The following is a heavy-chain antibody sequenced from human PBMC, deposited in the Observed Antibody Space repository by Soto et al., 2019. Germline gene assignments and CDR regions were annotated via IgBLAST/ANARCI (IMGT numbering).Heavy chain of an antibody. V-gene: IGHV3-53*01. CDR3: VRPLPSGQNYGLDV. D-gene: IGHD3-10*01. CDR2: IYNDGKT. J-gene: IGHJ6*01. CDR1: GLTVSSNY. Sequence: EVQLVESGGGLIQPGGSLRLSCTASGLTVSSNYMGWVRQAPGKGLEWVSVIYNDGKTYYADSVKGRFTISRDTSKNTLHLQMDTLRAEDTAVYYCVRPLPSGQNYGLDVCRQGTTGTVSS.